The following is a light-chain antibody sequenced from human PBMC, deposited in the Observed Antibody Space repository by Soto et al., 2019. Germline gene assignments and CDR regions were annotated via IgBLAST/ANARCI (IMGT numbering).Light chain of an antibody. CDR3: CSYAGSSTFSWV. CDR1: SSDVGSYNL. Sequence: QSALTQPASVSGSPGQSITISCTGTSSDVGSYNLVSSYQQHPGKAPKLMIYEGSKRPSGVSNRFSGSKSGNTASLTISGLQAEDEADYYCCSYAGSSTFSWVFGGGTKVTVL. J-gene: IGLJ3*02. CDR2: EGS. V-gene: IGLV2-23*03.